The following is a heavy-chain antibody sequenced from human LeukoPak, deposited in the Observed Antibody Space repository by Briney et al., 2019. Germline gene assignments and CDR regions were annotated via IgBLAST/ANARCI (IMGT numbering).Heavy chain of an antibody. CDR1: ELNVSNNY. Sequence: TGGSLRLSCGASELNVSNNYMNWVRQAPGKGLEWVSVIYSGGTTNYADSVQGRFTISRDSSKNTVYLQMNRLRADDTAVYYCAREHYDYFWGTYRSYALDIWGQGTMVTVSS. CDR3: AREHYDYFWGTYRSYALDI. D-gene: IGHD3-16*02. V-gene: IGHV3-53*01. CDR2: IYSGGTT. J-gene: IGHJ3*02.